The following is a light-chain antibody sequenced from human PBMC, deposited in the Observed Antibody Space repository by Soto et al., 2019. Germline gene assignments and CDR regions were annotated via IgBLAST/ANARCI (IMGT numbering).Light chain of an antibody. CDR1: SSNIGSNT. V-gene: IGLV1-44*01. J-gene: IGLJ2*01. Sequence: QSVLTQPPSASGTPGQRVTISCSGSSSNIGSNTVNWYQQLPGTAPKLLIYSNNQRPSGVPDRFSGSNSGNTATLTISRVEAGDEADYYCQVWDSSTDHPVFGGGTKLTVL. CDR2: SNN. CDR3: QVWDSSTDHPV.